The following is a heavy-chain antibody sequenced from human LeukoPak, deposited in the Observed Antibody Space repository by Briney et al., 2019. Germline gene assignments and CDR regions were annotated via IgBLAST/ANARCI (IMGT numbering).Heavy chain of an antibody. CDR2: IYHSGST. CDR1: GYSISSGYY. CDR3: ARALRITMVRGVMREIALFDY. Sequence: PSETLSLTCTVSGYSISSGYYWGWIRQPPGKGLEWIGSIYHSGSTYYNPSLKSRVTISVDTSKNQFSLKLSSVTAADTAVYYCARALRITMVRGVMREIALFDYWGQGTLVTVSS. J-gene: IGHJ4*02. D-gene: IGHD3-10*01. V-gene: IGHV4-38-2*02.